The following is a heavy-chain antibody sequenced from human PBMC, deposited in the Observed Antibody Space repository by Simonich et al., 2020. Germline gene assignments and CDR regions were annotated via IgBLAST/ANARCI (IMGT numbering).Heavy chain of an antibody. CDR1: GGSFSGYY. V-gene: IGHV4-34*01. J-gene: IGHJ3*02. D-gene: IGHD1-1*01. CDR2: INHSGST. Sequence: QVQLQQWGAGLLKPSATLSLTCAVYGGSFSGYYWSWIRQPPGKGLEWFGEINHSGSTNYNPTLKSRVTISVDTSKNQFSLKLSCVTAADTAVYYCARGKGWKNAFDIWGQGTMVTVSS. CDR3: ARGKGWKNAFDI.